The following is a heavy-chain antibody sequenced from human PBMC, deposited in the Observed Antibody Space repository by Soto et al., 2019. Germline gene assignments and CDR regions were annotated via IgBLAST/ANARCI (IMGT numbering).Heavy chain of an antibody. D-gene: IGHD2-15*01. CDR1: GFTVSSNY. J-gene: IGHJ3*02. V-gene: IGHV3-53*01. CDR2: IYSGGST. Sequence: EVQLVESGGGLIQPGGSLRLSCAASGFTVSSNYMSWVRQAPGKGLEWVSVIYSGGSTYYADSVKGRFTISRDNSKNTLYLQMNSLRAEDTAVYYCAREFCSGGSCYERRDAFDIWGQGTMVTVSS. CDR3: AREFCSGGSCYERRDAFDI.